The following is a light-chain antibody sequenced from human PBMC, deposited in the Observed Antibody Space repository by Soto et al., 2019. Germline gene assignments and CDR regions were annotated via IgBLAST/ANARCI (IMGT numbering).Light chain of an antibody. CDR1: GSNIGAGYD. CDR2: SNR. Sequence: QSVLTQPPSVSGAPGQRVTISCTGSGSNIGAGYDVHWYQHLPGTAPKLLIYSNRNRPSGVPDRFSGSKSGTSASLAITGLQDEDEADYYCQSYDSSMSGYVFGTGTKVTVL. V-gene: IGLV1-40*01. CDR3: QSYDSSMSGYV. J-gene: IGLJ1*01.